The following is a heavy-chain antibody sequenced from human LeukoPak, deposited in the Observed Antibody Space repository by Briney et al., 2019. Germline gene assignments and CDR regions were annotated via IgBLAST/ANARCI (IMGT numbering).Heavy chain of an antibody. J-gene: IGHJ4*02. D-gene: IGHD6-19*01. CDR3: ARGQWLVY. V-gene: IGHV4-34*01. CDR1: GGSFSGYY. CDR2: INHSGST. Sequence: SETLSLTCAVYGGSFSGYYWSWIRQPPGKGLEWIGEINHSGSTNYNPFLKSRVTISVDTSKNQFSLKLSSVTAADTAVYYCARGQWLVYWGQGTLVTVSS.